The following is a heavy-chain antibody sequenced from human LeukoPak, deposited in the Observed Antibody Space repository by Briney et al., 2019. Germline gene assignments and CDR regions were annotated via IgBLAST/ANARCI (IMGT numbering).Heavy chain of an antibody. J-gene: IGHJ6*02. CDR2: IYYSGST. CDR3: AGVVDHYDYVWGSYRYPLHYYGMDV. D-gene: IGHD3-16*02. V-gene: IGHV4-30-4*08. CDR1: GGSISSGDYY. Sequence: SETLSLTCTVSGGSISSGDYYWSWIRQPPGKGLEWIGYIYYSGSTYYNPSLKGRVTISVDTSKNQFSLKLSSVTAADTAVYYCAGVVDHYDYVWGSYRYPLHYYGMDVWGQGTTVTVYS.